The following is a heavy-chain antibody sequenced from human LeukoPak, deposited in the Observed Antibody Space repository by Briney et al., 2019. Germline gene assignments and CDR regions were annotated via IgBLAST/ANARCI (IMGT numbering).Heavy chain of an antibody. Sequence: SVKVSCKDSGGTFISYAISWVRQAPGQGLEWMGGIIPIFGTANYAQKFQGRVTITADESTSTAYMELSSLRSEDTAVYYCARGRYSYGFGYFDYWGQGTLVTVSS. CDR2: IIPIFGTA. J-gene: IGHJ4*02. D-gene: IGHD5-18*01. CDR3: ARGRYSYGFGYFDY. V-gene: IGHV1-69*13. CDR1: GGTFISYA.